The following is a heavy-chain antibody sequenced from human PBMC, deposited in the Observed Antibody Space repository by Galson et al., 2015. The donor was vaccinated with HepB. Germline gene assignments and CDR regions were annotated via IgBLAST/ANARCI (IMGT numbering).Heavy chain of an antibody. D-gene: IGHD1-26*01. CDR1: GGTFSSYA. Sequence: SVKVSCKASGGTFSSYAINWVRQAPGQGLEWMGGIIPILGTANYAQKFQDRVTITADESTSTAYMELSSLRSDDTAVYYCATRGKPVGALYYRGQGTLVTVSS. V-gene: IGHV1-69*13. CDR2: IIPILGTA. CDR3: ATRGKPVGALYY. J-gene: IGHJ4*02.